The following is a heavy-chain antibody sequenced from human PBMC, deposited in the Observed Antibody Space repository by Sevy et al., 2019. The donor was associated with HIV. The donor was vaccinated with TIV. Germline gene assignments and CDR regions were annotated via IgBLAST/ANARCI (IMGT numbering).Heavy chain of an antibody. CDR2: MNQAGTER. Sequence: GGSLRLSCAASGFSFSTYWMTWVRQAPGKGLEWVATMNQAGTERDYVDSVKGRFTISRDNTKTSLFLQMNSLSAEDTGVYYCVREGLGGFIYSLDRWGQGTLVTVSS. V-gene: IGHV3-7*01. CDR1: GFSFSTYW. D-gene: IGHD3-16*01. J-gene: IGHJ4*02. CDR3: VREGLGGFIYSLDR.